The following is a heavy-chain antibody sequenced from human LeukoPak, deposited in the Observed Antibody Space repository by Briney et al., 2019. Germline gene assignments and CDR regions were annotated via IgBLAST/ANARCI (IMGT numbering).Heavy chain of an antibody. CDR1: GGTFSSYA. V-gene: IGHV1-69*01. CDR3: ASIGGLAARSYYYYMDV. D-gene: IGHD6-6*01. J-gene: IGHJ6*03. Sequence: SVKISCKASGGTFSSYAISWVRQAPGQGLEWMGGIIPIFGTANYAQKFQGRVTITADESTSTAYMELSSLRSEDTAVYYCASIGGLAARSYYYYMDVWGKGTTVTVSS. CDR2: IIPIFGTA.